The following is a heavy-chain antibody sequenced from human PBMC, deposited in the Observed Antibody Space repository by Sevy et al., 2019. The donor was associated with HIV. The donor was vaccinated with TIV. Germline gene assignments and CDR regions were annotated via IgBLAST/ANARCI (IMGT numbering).Heavy chain of an antibody. J-gene: IGHJ3*01. D-gene: IGHD3-22*01. CDR3: ARNTYYYDSTGSRAFDF. Sequence: GGSLRLSCVASGFTFSDYAMSWVRQPPGKGLEWVSSMNWKGDNTGYADSLKGRFTISRDSTKNSLFLQINSLRVEDTALYYCARNTYYYDSTGSRAFDFWGQGTMVTVSS. V-gene: IGHV3-20*04. CDR1: GFTFSDYA. CDR2: MNWKGDNT.